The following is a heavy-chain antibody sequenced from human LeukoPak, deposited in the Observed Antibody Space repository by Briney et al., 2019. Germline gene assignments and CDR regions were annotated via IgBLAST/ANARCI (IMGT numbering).Heavy chain of an antibody. CDR2: ISSSSSYI. J-gene: IGHJ4*02. Sequence: GGSLRLSCAASGFTFSSYSMKWVRQAPGKGLEWVSSISSSSSYIYYADSVKGRFTISRDNAKNSLYLQMNSLRAEDTAVYYCASTTGMTTGYWGQGTLVTVSS. CDR1: GFTFSSYS. D-gene: IGHD4-17*01. CDR3: ASTTGMTTGY. V-gene: IGHV3-21*01.